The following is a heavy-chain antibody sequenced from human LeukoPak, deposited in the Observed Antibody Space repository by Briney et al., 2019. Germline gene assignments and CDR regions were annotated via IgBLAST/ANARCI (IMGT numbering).Heavy chain of an antibody. CDR3: ARLLDYGDLIFDY. J-gene: IGHJ4*02. D-gene: IGHD4-17*01. CDR1: GGSISSGGYY. Sequence: PSETLSLTCTVSGGSISSGGYYWSWIRQHPGKGLEWIGYIYYSGSTYYNPSLKSRVTISVDTSKNQFSLKLSSVTAADTAVYYCARLLDYGDLIFDYWGQGTLVTVSS. V-gene: IGHV4-31*03. CDR2: IYYSGST.